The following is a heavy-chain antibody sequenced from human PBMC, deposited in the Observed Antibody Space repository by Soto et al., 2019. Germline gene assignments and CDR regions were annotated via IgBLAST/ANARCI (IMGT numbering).Heavy chain of an antibody. CDR2: ISYDGSNK. Sequence: QVQLVESGGGVVQPGRSLRLSCAASGFTFSSYGMHWFRQAPGKGLEWVAIISYDGSNKYYADSVKGRFTISRDNSKNTLYLQMNSLRAEDTAVYYCAKVWADYYYASGPFDYWGQGTLVTVSS. D-gene: IGHD3-10*01. J-gene: IGHJ4*02. V-gene: IGHV3-30*18. CDR1: GFTFSSYG. CDR3: AKVWADYYYASGPFDY.